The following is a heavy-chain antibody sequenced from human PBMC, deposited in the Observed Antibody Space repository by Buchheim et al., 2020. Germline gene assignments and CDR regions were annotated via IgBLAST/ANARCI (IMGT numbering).Heavy chain of an antibody. J-gene: IGHJ4*02. V-gene: IGHV3-30-3*01. CDR1: GFTFSSYA. Sequence: QVQLVESGGGVVQPGRSLRLSCAASGFTFSSYAMHWVRQAPGKGLEWVAVISYDGSNKYYADSVKGRFTISRDNSKNTLYLQMNSLRAEDTAVYYCARASLVVVVTAMGDYWGQGTL. D-gene: IGHD2-21*02. CDR3: ARASLVVVVTAMGDY. CDR2: ISYDGSNK.